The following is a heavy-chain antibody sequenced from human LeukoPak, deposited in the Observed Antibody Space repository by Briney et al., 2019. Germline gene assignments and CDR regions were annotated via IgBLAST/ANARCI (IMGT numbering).Heavy chain of an antibody. CDR1: GGSISSYY. CDR2: IYYSGST. CDR3: ARAHRYYYYMDV. J-gene: IGHJ6*03. V-gene: IGHV4-59*12. Sequence: PSETLSLTCTVSGGSISSYYWSWIRQPPGKGLEWIGYIYYSGSTNYNPSLKSRVTISVDTSKNQFSLRLSSGTAADTAVYYCARAHRYYYYMDVWGKGTTVTVSS.